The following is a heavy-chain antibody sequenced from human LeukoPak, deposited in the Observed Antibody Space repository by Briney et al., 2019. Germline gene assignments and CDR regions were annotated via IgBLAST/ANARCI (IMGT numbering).Heavy chain of an antibody. J-gene: IGHJ6*03. CDR3: ARGVHCSGGSCSSKYYYYMDV. Sequence: PSETLSLTCAVYGGSFSGYYWSWIRQPPGKGLEWIGEINHSGSTNYNPSLKSRVTISVDTSKNQFSLKLSSVTAADTAVYYCARGVHCSGGSCSSKYYYYMDVWGKGTTVTVSS. D-gene: IGHD2-15*01. V-gene: IGHV4-34*01. CDR2: INHSGST. CDR1: GGSFSGYY.